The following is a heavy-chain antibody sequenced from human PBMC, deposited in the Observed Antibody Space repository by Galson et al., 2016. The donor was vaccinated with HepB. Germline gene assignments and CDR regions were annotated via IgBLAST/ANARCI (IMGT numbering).Heavy chain of an antibody. Sequence: SVKVSCKASGYTFTSYFIHWVRQAPGQGLEWMGVINPSGGGISYAQKFPGRVTVTRDTSTTTVYMELSTLRPEDTAVYYCARIHGGSDFQLWGQGTLVTVSS. J-gene: IGHJ1*01. D-gene: IGHD4-23*01. CDR3: ARIHGGSDFQL. CDR2: INPSGGGI. CDR1: GYTFTSYF. V-gene: IGHV1-46*01.